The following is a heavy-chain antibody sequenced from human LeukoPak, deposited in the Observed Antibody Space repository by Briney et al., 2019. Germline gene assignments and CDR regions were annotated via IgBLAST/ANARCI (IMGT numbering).Heavy chain of an antibody. CDR2: IDPSDSYT. CDR1: GYTFISYC. J-gene: IGHJ2*01. CDR3: ARHGHYADWSHWYVAP. V-gene: IGHV5-10-1*01. D-gene: IGHD4-17*01. Sequence: GESLKTSAKRAGYTFISYCSSWVHQMPGKGLEWMGRIDPSDSYTNYSPSFQGHVTISADKSISTAYLQWSSLKASDTAMYYCARHGHYADWSHWYVAPWARDTWLTVSS.